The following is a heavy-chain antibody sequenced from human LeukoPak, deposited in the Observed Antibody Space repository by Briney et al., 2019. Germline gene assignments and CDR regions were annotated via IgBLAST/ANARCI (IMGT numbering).Heavy chain of an antibody. CDR2: INHSGST. Sequence: PSETLSLTCAVYGGSFSGYYWSWIRQPPGKGLEWIGEINHSGSTNYNPSLKSRVTISVDTSKNQFSLKLSSVTAADTAVYYCARHPWANYYYMDVWGKGTTVTVSS. CDR1: GGSFSGYY. CDR3: ARHPWANYYYMDV. J-gene: IGHJ6*03. D-gene: IGHD7-27*01. V-gene: IGHV4-34*01.